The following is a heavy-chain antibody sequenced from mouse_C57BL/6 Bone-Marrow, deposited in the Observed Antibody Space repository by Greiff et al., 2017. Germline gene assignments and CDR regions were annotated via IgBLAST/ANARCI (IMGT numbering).Heavy chain of an antibody. J-gene: IGHJ4*01. Sequence: LVESGAELVRPGASVKLSCKASGYTFTDYYINWVKQRPGQGLEWIARIYPGSGNTYYNEKFKGKATLTAEKSSSTAYMQLSSLTSEDSAVYFCARSGDDYYYYAMDYWGQGTSVTVSS. CDR2: IYPGSGNT. V-gene: IGHV1-76*01. D-gene: IGHD2-4*01. CDR1: GYTFTDYY. CDR3: ARSGDDYYYYAMDY.